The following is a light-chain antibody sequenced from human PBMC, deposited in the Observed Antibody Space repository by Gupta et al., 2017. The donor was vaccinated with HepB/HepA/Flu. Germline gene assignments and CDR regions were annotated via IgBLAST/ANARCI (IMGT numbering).Light chain of an antibody. CDR1: SSDVGSYDL. J-gene: IGLJ3*02. V-gene: IGLV2-23*02. CDR3: CSYAGSNTWV. CDR2: EVA. Sequence: QSALTQPASVSGSPGQPITLSCTGTSSDVGSYDLVSWYQQYPGKAPKLMISEVAKRPSGVSNRFSGSKSGNTASLTISGLQAEDEADYYCCSYAGSNTWVFGGGTQVTVL.